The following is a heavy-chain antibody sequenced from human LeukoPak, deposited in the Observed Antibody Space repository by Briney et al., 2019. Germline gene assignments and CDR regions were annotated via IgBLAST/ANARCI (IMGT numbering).Heavy chain of an antibody. CDR3: ARGSGSYYDYFDY. D-gene: IGHD1-26*01. Sequence: PGGSLRLSCAASGFTFSSYWMSWVRQAPGKGLEWVANIKQDGSEKYYVDSVKGRFTISRDNAKNSLYLQMNSLRAEDTAVYYCARGSGSYYDYFDYWGQGTLVTVSS. CDR1: GFTFSSYW. J-gene: IGHJ4*02. CDR2: IKQDGSEK. V-gene: IGHV3-7*01.